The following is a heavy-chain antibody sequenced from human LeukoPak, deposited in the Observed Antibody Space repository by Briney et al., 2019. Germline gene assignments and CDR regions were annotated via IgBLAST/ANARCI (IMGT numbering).Heavy chain of an antibody. Sequence: PGGSLRLSCAASGFTFSSYGMHWVRQAPGKGLEWVAIISYDGSNKYYADSVEGRFTISRDNSKNTLYLQMNSLRGDDTAIYYCARHLAGDSLYRHFDYWGQGTLVTVSS. D-gene: IGHD5/OR15-5a*01. J-gene: IGHJ4*02. CDR3: ARHLAGDSLYRHFDY. CDR2: ISYDGSNK. CDR1: GFTFSSYG. V-gene: IGHV3-30*03.